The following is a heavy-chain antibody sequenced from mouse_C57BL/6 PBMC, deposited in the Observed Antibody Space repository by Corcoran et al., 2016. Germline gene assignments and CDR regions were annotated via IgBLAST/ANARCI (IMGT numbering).Heavy chain of an antibody. Sequence: QVQLQQSGAELARPGASVKLSCKASGYTFTSYGISWVKQRTGQGLEWIGEIYPRSGNTYYNEKFKGKATLTADKSSSTAYMELRSLTSEDSAVYFCARSGGLYDYDVLVAYWGQGTLVTVSA. CDR3: ARSGGLYDYDVLVAY. J-gene: IGHJ3*01. CDR2: IYPRSGNT. V-gene: IGHV1-81*01. CDR1: GYTFTSYG. D-gene: IGHD2-4*01.